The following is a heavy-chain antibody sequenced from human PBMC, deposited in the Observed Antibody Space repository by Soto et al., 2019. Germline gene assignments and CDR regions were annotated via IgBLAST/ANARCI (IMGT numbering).Heavy chain of an antibody. CDR3: ARGWYYFDV. Sequence: PSETLSLTCDVSVEPMTGGYYWGWIRQSPGKGLEWIGSIYYGGTTYYSPSLRSRLAISIDTSKNQFSLRLSSVTAADTALYYCARGWYYFDVWGQGSLVTVSS. D-gene: IGHD2-15*01. V-gene: IGHV4-38-2*01. J-gene: IGHJ4*02. CDR2: IYYGGTT. CDR1: VEPMTGGYY.